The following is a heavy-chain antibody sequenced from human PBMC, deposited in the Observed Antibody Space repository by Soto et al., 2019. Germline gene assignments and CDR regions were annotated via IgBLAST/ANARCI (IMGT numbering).Heavy chain of an antibody. Sequence: QVQLQESGPGLVKPSETLSLTCTVSGGSISSYYWSWIRQPPGKGLEWIGYIYYSGSTNYNPSLXRXAXIXXDTSKNQFSLKLSSVTAADTAVYYCARQSVGPYGSGSYFDYWGQGTLVTVSS. CDR3: ARQSVGPYGSGSYFDY. D-gene: IGHD3-10*01. V-gene: IGHV4-59*08. CDR2: IYYSGST. J-gene: IGHJ4*02. CDR1: GGSISSYY.